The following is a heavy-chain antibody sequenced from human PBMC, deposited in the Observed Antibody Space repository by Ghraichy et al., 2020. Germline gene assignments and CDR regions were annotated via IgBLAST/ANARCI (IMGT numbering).Heavy chain of an antibody. J-gene: IGHJ6*02. V-gene: IGHV3-53*01. Sequence: GGSLRLSCAASGFTVSSNYMSWVRQAPGKGLEWVSVIYSGGSTYYADSVKGRFTISRDNSKNTLYLQMNSLRAEDTAVYYCARDPLVGATTETYYYGMDVWGQGTTVTVSS. D-gene: IGHD1-26*01. CDR2: IYSGGST. CDR1: GFTVSSNY. CDR3: ARDPLVGATTETYYYGMDV.